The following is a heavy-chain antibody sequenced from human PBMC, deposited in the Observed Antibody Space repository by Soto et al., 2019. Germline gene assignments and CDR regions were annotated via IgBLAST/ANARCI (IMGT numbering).Heavy chain of an antibody. CDR1: GGSISSYY. V-gene: IGHV4-59*01. D-gene: IGHD6-13*01. CDR2: IYYSGST. Sequence: SETLSLTCTVSGGSISSYYWSWIRQPPGKGLEWIGYIYYSGSTNYNPSLKSRVTISVDTSKNQFSLKLSSVTAADTAVYYCARVVEAAAGWPNLYYYYGMDVWGQGTTVTVSS. J-gene: IGHJ6*02. CDR3: ARVVEAAAGWPNLYYYYGMDV.